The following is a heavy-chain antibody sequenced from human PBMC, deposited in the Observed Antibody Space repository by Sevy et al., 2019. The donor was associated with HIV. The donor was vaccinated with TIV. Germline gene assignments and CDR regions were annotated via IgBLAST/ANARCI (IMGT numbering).Heavy chain of an antibody. CDR2: IYSGGST. CDR3: ARVWVERSGYYYDSSGYPYYFDY. V-gene: IGHV3-53*01. CDR1: GFTVSSNY. J-gene: IGHJ4*02. D-gene: IGHD3-22*01. Sequence: GGSLRLSCAASGFTVSSNYMSWVRQAPGKGLEWVSVIYSGGSTYYGDSVKGRFTISRDNSKNTLYLQMNSLRAEDTAVYYCARVWVERSGYYYDSSGYPYYFDYWGQGTLVTVSS.